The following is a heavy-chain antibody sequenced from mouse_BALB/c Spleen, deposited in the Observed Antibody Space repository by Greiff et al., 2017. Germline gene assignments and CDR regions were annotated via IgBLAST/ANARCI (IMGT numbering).Heavy chain of an antibody. D-gene: IGHD2-4*01. V-gene: IGHV1-14*01. CDR3: ARWITTTDGSMDD. CDR2: INPYNDGT. Sequence: EVQLQQSGPELVKPGASVKMSCKASGYTFTSYVMHWVKQKPGQGLEWIGYINPYNDGTKYNEKFKGKATLTSDKSSSTAYMELSSLTSEDSAVYYCARWITTTDGSMDDWGQGTSVTVSS. CDR1: GYTFTSYV. J-gene: IGHJ4*01.